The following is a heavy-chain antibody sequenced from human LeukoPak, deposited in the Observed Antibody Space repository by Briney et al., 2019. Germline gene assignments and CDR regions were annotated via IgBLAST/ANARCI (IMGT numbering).Heavy chain of an antibody. D-gene: IGHD3-22*01. Sequence: SETLSLTCTVSGYSISSGSYYWSWIRQPAGKGLEWIGRIYTSGSTNYNPSLKSRVTMSVDTSKNQFSLRLSSVTAADTAVYYCARDRYYYDTSGPPLDIWGQGTMVTVSS. V-gene: IGHV4-61*02. J-gene: IGHJ3*02. CDR2: IYTSGST. CDR1: GYSISSGSYY. CDR3: ARDRYYYDTSGPPLDI.